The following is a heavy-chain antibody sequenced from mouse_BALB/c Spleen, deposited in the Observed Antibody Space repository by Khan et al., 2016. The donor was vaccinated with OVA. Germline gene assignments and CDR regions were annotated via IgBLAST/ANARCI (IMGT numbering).Heavy chain of an antibody. Sequence: VQLQQSGPELVKPGASVKISCKTSGYTFPEYTVHWVKQSLGKSLDWIGVINPKNGGTAYNQKFKGKATLAVDKSSSTAYMEFRNLTYEDSAVYYCARDAGRYGGQGTSVTVAS. J-gene: IGHJ4*01. D-gene: IGHD3-3*01. CDR1: GYTFPEYT. V-gene: IGHV1-18*01. CDR3: ARDAGRY. CDR2: INPKNGGT.